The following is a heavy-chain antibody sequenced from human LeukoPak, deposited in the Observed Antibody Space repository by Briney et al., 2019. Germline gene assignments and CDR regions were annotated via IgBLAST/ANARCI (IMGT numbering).Heavy chain of an antibody. V-gene: IGHV3-23*01. Sequence: GGSLRLSCAASGFTFSSYWMSWVRQAPGKGLEWVSAISGSGGSTYYADSVKGRFTISRDNSKNTLYLQMNSLRAEDTAVYYCARGAGELNVWGSYRLGGFDYWGQGTLVTVSS. CDR3: ARGAGELNVWGSYRLGGFDY. D-gene: IGHD3-16*02. CDR1: GFTFSSYW. CDR2: ISGSGGST. J-gene: IGHJ4*02.